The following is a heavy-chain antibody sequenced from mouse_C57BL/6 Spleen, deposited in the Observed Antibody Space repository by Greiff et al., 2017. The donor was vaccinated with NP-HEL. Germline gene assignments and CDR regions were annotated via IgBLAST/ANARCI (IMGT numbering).Heavy chain of an antibody. CDR1: GFTFSSYG. CDR2: ISSGGSYT. J-gene: IGHJ1*03. V-gene: IGHV5-6*01. CDR3: ARHNYSNYEEYFDV. Sequence: EVKVVESGGDLVKPGGSLKLSCAASGFTFSSYGMSWVRQTPDKRLEWVATISSGGSYTYYPDSVKGRFTISRDNAKNTLYLQMSSLKSDDTAMYYCARHNYSNYEEYFDVWGTGTTVTVSS. D-gene: IGHD2-5*01.